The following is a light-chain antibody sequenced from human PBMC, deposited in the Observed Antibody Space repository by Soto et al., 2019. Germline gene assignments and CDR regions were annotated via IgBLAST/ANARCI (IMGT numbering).Light chain of an antibody. CDR3: SSYGGSDNLV. CDR2: EVS. V-gene: IGLV2-8*01. CDR1: SSDIGDYNY. Sequence: QSVLTQRPSASGSPGQSVTISCTGTSSDIGDYNYVSWYQQHPGKVPKLMIYEVSKRPSGVPDRFSGSKSGNTASLTVSGLQAEDEADYYCSSYGGSDNLVFGGGTKLTVL. J-gene: IGLJ2*01.